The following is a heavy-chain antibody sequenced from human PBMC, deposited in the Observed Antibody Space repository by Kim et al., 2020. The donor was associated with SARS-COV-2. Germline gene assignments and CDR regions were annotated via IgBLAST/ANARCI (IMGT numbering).Heavy chain of an antibody. CDR1: GYSFTSYW. J-gene: IGHJ4*02. V-gene: IGHV5-51*01. Sequence: GESLKISCKASGYSFTSYWIGWVRQMPGKGLEWMGIIYPGDSDTRSSPSFQGQVTISADKSISTAYLQWSSLKASETAVYYCARGLCSSTSCYVWFDYWGKVTLVTVSS. CDR2: IYPGDSDT. D-gene: IGHD2-2*01. CDR3: ARGLCSSTSCYVWFDY.